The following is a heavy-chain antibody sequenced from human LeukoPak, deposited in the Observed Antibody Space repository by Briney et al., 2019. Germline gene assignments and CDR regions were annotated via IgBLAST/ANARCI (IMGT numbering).Heavy chain of an antibody. CDR2: INPNSGGT. V-gene: IGHV1-2*02. CDR1: GYTFTGYY. J-gene: IGHJ6*03. D-gene: IGHD4-17*01. Sequence: ASVKVFCKASGYTFTGYYMHWVRQAPGQGLEWMGWINPNSGGTNYAQKFQGRVTMTRDTSISAAYMELSRLRSDDTAVYYCARVEYGDYPNYYYMDVWGKGTTVTVSS. CDR3: ARVEYGDYPNYYYMDV.